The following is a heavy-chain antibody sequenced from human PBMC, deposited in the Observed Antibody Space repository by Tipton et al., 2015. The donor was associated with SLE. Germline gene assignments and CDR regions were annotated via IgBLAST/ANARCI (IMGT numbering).Heavy chain of an antibody. D-gene: IGHD6-13*01. CDR1: GGSISSGGYS. V-gene: IGHV4-30-2*01. Sequence: TLSLTCAVSGGSISSGGYSWSWIRQPPGKGLEWIGYIYHSGSTYYNPSLKSRVTISVDRSKNQFSLKLSSVTAADTAVYYCARDGSSWYKDYWGQGTLVTVSS. CDR3: ARDGSSWYKDY. J-gene: IGHJ4*02. CDR2: IYHSGST.